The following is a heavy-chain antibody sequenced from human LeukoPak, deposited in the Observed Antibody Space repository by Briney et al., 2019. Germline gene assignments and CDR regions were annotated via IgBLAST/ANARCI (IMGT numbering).Heavy chain of an antibody. V-gene: IGHV3-23*01. CDR3: AKDRVTAAGYYFDY. CDR1: GFTFSSYA. CDR2: ISGSGGST. Sequence: GGSLRLSCAASGFTFSSYAMSWVRQAPGKGLEWVSAISGSGGSTYYADSVKGRFTMSRDNSKNTLYLQMTSPRAEDTAVYYCAKDRVTAAGYYFDYWGQGTLVTVSS. J-gene: IGHJ4*02. D-gene: IGHD6-13*01.